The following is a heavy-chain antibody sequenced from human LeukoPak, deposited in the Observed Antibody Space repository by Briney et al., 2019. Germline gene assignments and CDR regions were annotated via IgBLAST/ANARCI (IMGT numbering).Heavy chain of an antibody. CDR1: GFTFSDFY. V-gene: IGHV3-11*01. CDR3: ARDSPPPGYDY. J-gene: IGHJ4*02. CDR2: ISKSGGTT. Sequence: GGSLRLSCAASGFTFSDFYMSWIRQAPGKGLEWVSYISKSGGTTYYADSVKGRFTISRDNAKNSLYLQMNSLRAEDTAVYYFARDSPPPGYDYWGQGTLVTVSS. D-gene: IGHD3-10*01.